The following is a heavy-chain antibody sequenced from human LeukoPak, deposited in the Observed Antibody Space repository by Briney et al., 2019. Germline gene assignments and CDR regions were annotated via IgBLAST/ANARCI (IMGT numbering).Heavy chain of an antibody. J-gene: IGHJ3*02. CDR3: ARSGGVLAFDI. CDR1: GFTVSSNY. D-gene: IGHD2-8*01. Sequence: PGGSLRLSCAASGFTVSSNYMSWVRQAPGKGLEWGSVIYSGGSTYYADSVKGRFTISRDNSKNTLYLQMNSLRAEDTAVYYCARSGGVLAFDIWGQGTMVTVSS. V-gene: IGHV3-66*01. CDR2: IYSGGST.